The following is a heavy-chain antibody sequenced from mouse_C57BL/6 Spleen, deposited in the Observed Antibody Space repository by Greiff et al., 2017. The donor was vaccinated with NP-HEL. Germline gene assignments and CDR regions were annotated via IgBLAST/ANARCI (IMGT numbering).Heavy chain of an antibody. Sequence: QVQLQQSGAELVKPGASVTLSCKASGYTFTSYWMHWVKQRPGQGLEWIGMIHPNSGSTNYNEKFKSKATLTVDKSSSTAYMQLSSLTSEDSAVYYCAILGDPPDYFDYWGQGTTLTVSS. CDR2: IHPNSGST. CDR3: AILGDPPDYFDY. CDR1: GYTFTSYW. J-gene: IGHJ2*01. V-gene: IGHV1-64*01.